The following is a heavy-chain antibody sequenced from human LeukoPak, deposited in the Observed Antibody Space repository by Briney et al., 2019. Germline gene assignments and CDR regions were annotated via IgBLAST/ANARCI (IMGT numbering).Heavy chain of an antibody. CDR2: ISYDGSNK. CDR3: AREDSSGSGAFDI. CDR1: GFTFSSYA. V-gene: IGHV3-30-3*01. J-gene: IGHJ3*02. D-gene: IGHD3-22*01. Sequence: GRSLRLSCAASGFTFSSYAMHWVRQSPGKGLEWVAVISYDGSNKYYADSVKGRFTISRDNSKNTLYLQMNSLRAEDTAAYYCAREDSSGSGAFDIWGQGTMVTASS.